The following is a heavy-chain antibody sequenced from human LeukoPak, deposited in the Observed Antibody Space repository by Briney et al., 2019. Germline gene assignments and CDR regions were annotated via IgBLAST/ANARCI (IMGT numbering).Heavy chain of an antibody. V-gene: IGHV1-8*02. J-gene: IGHJ6*02. CDR3: ARVDITMIVVVTKHYYYGMDV. CDR1: GYIFTTYN. D-gene: IGHD3-22*01. Sequence: ASVKVSCKASGYIFTTYNVHWVRQAPGQRLEWMGWMNPNSGNTGYAQKFQGRVTMTRNTSISTAYMELSSLRSEDTAVYYCARVDITMIVVVTKHYYYGMDVWGQGTTVTVSS. CDR2: MNPNSGNT.